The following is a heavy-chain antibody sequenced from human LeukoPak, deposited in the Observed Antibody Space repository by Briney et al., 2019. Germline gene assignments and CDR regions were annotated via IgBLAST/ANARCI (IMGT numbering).Heavy chain of an antibody. CDR3: ARDGDIVVVVAATFDY. CDR2: ISYDGSNK. J-gene: IGHJ4*02. CDR1: GFTFSSYA. V-gene: IGHV3-30*04. D-gene: IGHD2-15*01. Sequence: PGGSLRLSCAASGFTFSSYAMHWVRQAPGKGLEWVAVISYDGSNKYYADSVKGRFTISRDNSKNTLYLQMNSLRAEDTAVYYCARDGDIVVVVAATFDYWGQGTLVTVSS.